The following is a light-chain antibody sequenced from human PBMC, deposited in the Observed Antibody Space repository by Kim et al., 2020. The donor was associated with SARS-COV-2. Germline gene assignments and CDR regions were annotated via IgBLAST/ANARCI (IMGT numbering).Light chain of an antibody. V-gene: IGLV3-1*01. J-gene: IGLJ1*01. CDR2: QDS. Sequence: VSPGQATSITCSGNKGGNNYSCWYQQRPGQSPVLVIYQDSKRPSGTPERFSGSNSGNTATLTISGTQAMDEADYYCQAWDSSTGVFGTGTKVTVL. CDR3: QAWDSSTGV. CDR1: KGGNNY.